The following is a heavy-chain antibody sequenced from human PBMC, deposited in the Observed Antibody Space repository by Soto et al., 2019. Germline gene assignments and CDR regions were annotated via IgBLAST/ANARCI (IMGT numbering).Heavy chain of an antibody. J-gene: IGHJ6*02. CDR1: GFTFSISA. Sequence: PGGSLRLSCAASGFTFSISAMHWVRQAPGKGLEWVAVISYDGSNKYYADSVKGRFTISRDNSKNTLYLRMNSLRAEDTAVYYCAREYLVGYCISTSCYMPPSQAWARNYGMDVWGQGTTVTVSS. V-gene: IGHV3-30-3*01. CDR2: ISYDGSNK. D-gene: IGHD2-2*02. CDR3: AREYLVGYCISTSCYMPPSQAWARNYGMDV.